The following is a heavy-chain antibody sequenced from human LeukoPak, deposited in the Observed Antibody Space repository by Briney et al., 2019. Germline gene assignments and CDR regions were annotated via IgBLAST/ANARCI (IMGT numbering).Heavy chain of an antibody. J-gene: IGHJ4*02. CDR1: GGSISSYY. Sequence: PSETLSLTCTVSGGSISSYYWSWLRQPPGKGLEWIGYIYYSGSTNYNPSLKSRVTISVDTSKNQFSLKLSSVTAADTAVYYCARIGGRYCTNGVCYVYWGQGTLVTVSS. D-gene: IGHD2-8*01. CDR3: ARIGGRYCTNGVCYVY. V-gene: IGHV4-59*12. CDR2: IYYSGST.